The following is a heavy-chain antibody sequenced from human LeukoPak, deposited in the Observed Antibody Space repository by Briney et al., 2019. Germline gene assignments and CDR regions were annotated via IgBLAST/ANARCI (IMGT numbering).Heavy chain of an antibody. CDR1: GFTFNKSW. V-gene: IGHV3-7*01. CDR2: IKDDGSET. Sequence: GGSLRLSCGTSGFTFNKSWMSWVRQAPGKGPEWVASIKDDGSETFHADSVRGRFTISRDNARGTLYVQMNTLRAEDTAVYYCATYTNWVAGDVWRQGTTVTVSS. CDR3: ATYTNWVAGDV. J-gene: IGHJ6*02. D-gene: IGHD7-27*01.